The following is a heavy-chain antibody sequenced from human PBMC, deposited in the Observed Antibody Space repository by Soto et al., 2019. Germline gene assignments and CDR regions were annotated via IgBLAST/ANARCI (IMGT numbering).Heavy chain of an antibody. CDR1: GFTFSSCS. CDR3: AKVVGDGNAYYDF. Sequence: GGSLRLSCAASGFTFSSCSMGWVRQVSGMGMEWVSGISGEGGSTYYAHSVKGRFTISRDTYKNTLYLQMDSVGAEDTAIHFCAKVVGDGNAYYDFWGQGTLVTVSS. V-gene: IGHV3-23*01. CDR2: ISGEGGST. J-gene: IGHJ4*02. D-gene: IGHD3-22*01.